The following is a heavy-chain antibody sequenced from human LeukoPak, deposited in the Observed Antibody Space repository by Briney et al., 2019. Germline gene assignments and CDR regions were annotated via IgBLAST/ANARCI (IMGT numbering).Heavy chain of an antibody. CDR1: GYTFTSYD. Sequence: PEASVNVSCKASGYTFTSYDINWVRQATGQGLEWMGWMNPNSGNTGYAQKFQGRATMTRNTSISTAYMELSSLRSEDTAVYYCARSHHRLGGEFDYWGQGTLVTVSS. CDR2: MNPNSGNT. D-gene: IGHD2-15*01. CDR3: ARSHHRLGGEFDY. J-gene: IGHJ4*02. V-gene: IGHV1-8*01.